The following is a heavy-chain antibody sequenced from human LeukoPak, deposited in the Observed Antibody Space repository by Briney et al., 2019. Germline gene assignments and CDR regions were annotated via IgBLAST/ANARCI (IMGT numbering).Heavy chain of an antibody. V-gene: IGHV3-23*01. CDR3: AKDIDMDIVVVDDGDAFDI. J-gene: IGHJ3*02. CDR1: GFTFSSYA. Sequence: GGSLRLSCAASGFTFSSYAMSWVRQAPGKGLEWVSAISGSGGSTYYADSVKGRFTISRDNSKNTLYLQMNSLRAEDTAVYYCAKDIDMDIVVVDDGDAFDIWGQGTMVTVSS. CDR2: ISGSGGST. D-gene: IGHD2-21*01.